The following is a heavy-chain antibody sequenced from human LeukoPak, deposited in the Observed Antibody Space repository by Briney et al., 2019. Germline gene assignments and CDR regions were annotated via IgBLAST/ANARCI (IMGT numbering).Heavy chain of an antibody. CDR3: AKDAYYYDSSGPYWGYFQH. Sequence: ASVKVSCKAFGYTFTSNYMHWVRQAPGQGPEWMGVISPSGGSTTYAQKFQGRVTLTRDMSTSTDYLELSSLRSEDTAVYYCAKDAYYYDSSGPYWGYFQHWGQGTLVTVSS. V-gene: IGHV1-46*01. CDR1: GYTFTSNY. D-gene: IGHD3-22*01. CDR2: ISPSGGST. J-gene: IGHJ1*01.